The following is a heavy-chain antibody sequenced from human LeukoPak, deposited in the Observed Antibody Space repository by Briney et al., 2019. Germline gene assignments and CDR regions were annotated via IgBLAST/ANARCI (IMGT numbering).Heavy chain of an antibody. J-gene: IGHJ4*02. D-gene: IGHD2-15*01. V-gene: IGHV3-23*01. CDR2: ITASGSST. CDR1: GFTFSSYA. Sequence: GGSLRLSCAASGFTFSSYAMSWVRQAPGKGLEWVSIITASGSSTYYADSVKGRFTISRDNSKNTLYLQMNSLRAEDTAVYYCAKWGCSGGSCYPFDYWGQGTLVTVSS. CDR3: AKWGCSGGSCYPFDY.